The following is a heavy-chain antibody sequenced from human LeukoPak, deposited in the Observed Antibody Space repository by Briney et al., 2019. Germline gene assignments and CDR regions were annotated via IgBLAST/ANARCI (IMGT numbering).Heavy chain of an antibody. D-gene: IGHD3-22*01. V-gene: IGHV1-46*01. CDR3: ARATYYYDSSGYCRSPDFGY. CDR1: GYTFTSYY. Sequence: ASVKVSCKASGYTFTSYYMHWVRQAPGQGLEWMGIINPSGGSTSYAQKFQGRVTMTRDTSTSTVYMELSSLRSEDTAVYYCARATYYYDSSGYCRSPDFGYWGQGTLVTVSS. CDR2: INPSGGST. J-gene: IGHJ4*02.